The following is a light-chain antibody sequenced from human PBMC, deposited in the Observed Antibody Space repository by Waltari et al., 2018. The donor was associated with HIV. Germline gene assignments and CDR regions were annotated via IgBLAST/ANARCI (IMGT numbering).Light chain of an antibody. CDR1: SSDVGGYNS. CDR2: EVT. CDR3: SSYAAMNNFYVL. Sequence: SALTQPPSASGSPGQSVTIPCTGTSSDVGGYNSISWYQHRPGNAPKLLIFEVTKRPSGVPDRFSGSKSGNTASLTVSGLQPEDETEYYCSSYAAMNNFYVLFGGGTKLTVL. V-gene: IGLV2-8*01. J-gene: IGLJ2*01.